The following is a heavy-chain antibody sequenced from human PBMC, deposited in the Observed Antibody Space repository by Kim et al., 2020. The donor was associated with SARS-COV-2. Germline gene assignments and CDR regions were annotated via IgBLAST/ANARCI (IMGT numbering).Heavy chain of an antibody. D-gene: IGHD1-26*01. Sequence: GGSLRLSCAASGFTFSDYYMSWIRQAPGKGLEWVSYISSSGSTIYYADSVKGRFTISRDNAKNSLYLQMNSLRAEDTAVYYCARDRVGATPNYYYYYGMDVWGQGTTFTVSS. CDR3: ARDRVGATPNYYYYYGMDV. J-gene: IGHJ6*02. CDR1: GFTFSDYY. V-gene: IGHV3-11*01. CDR2: ISSSGSTI.